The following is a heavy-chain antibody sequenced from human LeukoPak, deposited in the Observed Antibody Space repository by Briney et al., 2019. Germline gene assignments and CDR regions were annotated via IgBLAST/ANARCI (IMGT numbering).Heavy chain of an antibody. CDR3: ARGSNWWVRISSH. CDR1: GFTFSSYG. Sequence: GGSLRLSSAASGFTFSSYGMHWLRQAPGKGLEGGAIISFDVNNKYYADSVKGRFTISKDNNTLYLQMNSLRVEDTAVYYCARGSNWWVRISSHWGQGTLVTVSS. V-gene: IGHV3-30*03. J-gene: IGHJ4*02. CDR2: ISFDVNNK. D-gene: IGHD6-13*01.